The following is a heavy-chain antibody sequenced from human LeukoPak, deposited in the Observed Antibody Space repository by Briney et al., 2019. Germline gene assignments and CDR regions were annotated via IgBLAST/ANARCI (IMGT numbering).Heavy chain of an antibody. J-gene: IGHJ5*02. CDR1: GGSISSGGYY. CDR3: AKGHDSGSYHNDA. CDR2: ISGSGGST. D-gene: IGHD3-10*01. Sequence: LSLTCTVSGGSISSGGYYWSWIRQAPGKGLEWVSLISGSGGSTYYADSVKGRFTTSRDNSKNTLYLQMNSLRAEDTAVYYCAKGHDSGSYHNDAWGQGTLVTVSS. V-gene: IGHV3-23*01.